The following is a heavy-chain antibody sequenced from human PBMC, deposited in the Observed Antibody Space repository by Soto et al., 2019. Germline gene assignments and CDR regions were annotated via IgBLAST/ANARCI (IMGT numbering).Heavy chain of an antibody. CDR2: ISSSSSTI. Sequence: GGSVRLSCAASGFTFSSYSMNWVRQAPGKGLEWVSYISSSSSTIYYADSVKGRFTISRDNAKNSLYLQMNSLRAEDTAVYYCARSYYYDSSGSLNWFDPWGQGTLVTVSS. V-gene: IGHV3-48*01. CDR3: ARSYYYDSSGSLNWFDP. J-gene: IGHJ5*02. CDR1: GFTFSSYS. D-gene: IGHD3-22*01.